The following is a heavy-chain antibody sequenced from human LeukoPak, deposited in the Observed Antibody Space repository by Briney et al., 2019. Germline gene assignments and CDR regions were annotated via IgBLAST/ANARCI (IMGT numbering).Heavy chain of an antibody. D-gene: IGHD3-10*01. CDR1: GFTFSRYA. CDR2: ISYDGSNK. V-gene: IGHV3-30*04. CDR3: ARDQVPATYYYYGMDV. J-gene: IGHJ6*02. Sequence: GRSLRLSCAASGFTFSRYAMHWVRQAPGKGLEWVAVISYDGSNKYYADSVKGRFTISRDNSKNTLYLQMNSLRAEDTAVYYCARDQVPATYYYYGMDVWGQGTTVTVSS.